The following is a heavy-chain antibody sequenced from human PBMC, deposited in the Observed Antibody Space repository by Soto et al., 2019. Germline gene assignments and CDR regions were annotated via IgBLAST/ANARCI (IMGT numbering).Heavy chain of an antibody. CDR2: IYYSGST. J-gene: IGHJ4*02. Sequence: KPSETLSLTCTVSGGSISSGGYYWSWIRQHPGKGLEWIGYIYYSGSTYYNPPLKSRVTISVDTSKNQFSLKLSSVTAADTAVYYCASLPWGGLSSGWSFDYWGQGTLVTSPQ. CDR1: GGSISSGGYY. D-gene: IGHD6-19*01. V-gene: IGHV4-31*03. CDR3: ASLPWGGLSSGWSFDY.